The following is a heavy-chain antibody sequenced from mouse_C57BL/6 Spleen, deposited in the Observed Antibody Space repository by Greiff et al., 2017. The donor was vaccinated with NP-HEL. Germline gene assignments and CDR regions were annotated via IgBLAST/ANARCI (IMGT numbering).Heavy chain of an antibody. J-gene: IGHJ2*01. D-gene: IGHD2-3*01. CDR1: GYTFTSYW. CDR2: IDPSDSYT. CDR3: ARWDGYPCYFDY. V-gene: IGHV1-50*01. Sequence: QVQLQQPGAELVKPGASVKLSCKASGYTFTSYWMQWVKQRPGQGLEWIGEIDPSDSYTNYNQKFKGKATLTADTSSSTAYMQLRSLTSEDSAVYYCARWDGYPCYFDYWGKGTTLTVSS.